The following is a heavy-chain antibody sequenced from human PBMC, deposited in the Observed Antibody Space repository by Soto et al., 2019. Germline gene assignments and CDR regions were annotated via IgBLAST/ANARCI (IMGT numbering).Heavy chain of an antibody. CDR2: IKNKADGGTT. D-gene: IGHD4-17*01. Sequence: EVQLVESGGDLVKPGGCLRLSCVSSGITFINAWMSWVRQAPGKGLEWVGRIKNKADGGTTDYAAPVRGRFTILRDDSKNTLFLQMNSLETEDTAVYYCTTDPGDYEDFWGQGTLVTVSS. CDR1: GITFINAW. CDR3: TTDPGDYEDF. V-gene: IGHV3-15*01. J-gene: IGHJ4*02.